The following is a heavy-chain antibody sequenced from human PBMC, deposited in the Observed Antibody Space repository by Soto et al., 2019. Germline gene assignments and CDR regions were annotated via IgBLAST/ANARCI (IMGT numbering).Heavy chain of an antibody. Sequence: LYLTCTFSGGSISSGGYYWSWIRQHPGKGLEWIGYIYYSGSTYYNPSLKSRLIISVDTSENQLSLRLSSVTAADTAVYYCARDGENYFDYWGQGTLVTVSS. V-gene: IGHV4-31*02. CDR1: GGSISSGGYY. CDR2: IYYSGST. CDR3: ARDGENYFDY. J-gene: IGHJ4*02.